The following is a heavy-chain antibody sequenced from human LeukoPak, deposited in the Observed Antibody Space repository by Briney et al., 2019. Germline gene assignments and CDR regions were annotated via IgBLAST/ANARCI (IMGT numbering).Heavy chain of an antibody. D-gene: IGHD3-9*01. Sequence: SETLSLTCIVSAGAISDSYWAWIRQTPEKGLEWIGCSHHSGTTFYNPSLKSRLVMSVDTYKSQFSLRLTSATAADTAIYYCVRYLRVTGYYIFDYWGPGVLVTVSS. CDR2: SHHSGTT. CDR1: AGAISDSY. J-gene: IGHJ4*02. V-gene: IGHV4-59*01. CDR3: VRYLRVTGYYIFDY.